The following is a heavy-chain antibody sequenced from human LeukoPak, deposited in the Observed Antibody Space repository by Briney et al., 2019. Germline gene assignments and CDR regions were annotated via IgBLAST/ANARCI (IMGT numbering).Heavy chain of an antibody. CDR2: ISSSSSTI. V-gene: IGHV3-48*01. J-gene: IGHJ4*02. CDR1: GFTFSTYS. CDR3: ARDRYTNGVCYTFAY. D-gene: IGHD2-8*01. Sequence: PGGSLRLSCAASGFTFSTYSMSWVRQAPGKGLEWVSYISSSSSTISYPDSVKGRFTISRDNAKNSLYLQMNNLRAEDTAVYYCARDRYTNGVCYTFAYWGQGTLVTVSS.